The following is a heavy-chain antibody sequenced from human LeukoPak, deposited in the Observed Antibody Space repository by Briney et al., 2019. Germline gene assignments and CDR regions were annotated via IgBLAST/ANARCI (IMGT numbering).Heavy chain of an antibody. Sequence: PGGSLRLSCAASGFTFSSYSMNWVRQAPGKGLEWVSYISSSSSTIYYADSVKGRFTISRDNAKNSLYLQMNSLRAEDTAVYYCARDEAPPIWFGEFDAFDIWGQGTMVTVSS. D-gene: IGHD3-10*01. CDR3: ARDEAPPIWFGEFDAFDI. V-gene: IGHV3-48*01. CDR1: GFTFSSYS. J-gene: IGHJ3*02. CDR2: ISSSSSTI.